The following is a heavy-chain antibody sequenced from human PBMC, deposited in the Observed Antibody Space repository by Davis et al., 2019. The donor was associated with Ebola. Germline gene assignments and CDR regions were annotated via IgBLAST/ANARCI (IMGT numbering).Heavy chain of an antibody. CDR3: ARVDPLLVRGGFDY. J-gene: IGHJ4*02. Sequence: AASVKVSCKASGYSFTRYYIHWVRQAPGQGPEWMGIINPGGGSTTYAQKFQSRVTMTRDTSTSTVYMELSSLRSEDTAVYYCARVDPLLVRGGFDYWGQGTLVTVSS. CDR2: INPGGGST. D-gene: IGHD6-13*01. CDR1: GYSFTRYY. V-gene: IGHV1-46*01.